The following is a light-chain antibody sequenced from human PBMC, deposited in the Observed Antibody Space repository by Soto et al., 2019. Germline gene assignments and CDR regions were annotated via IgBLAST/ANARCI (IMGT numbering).Light chain of an antibody. V-gene: IGLV1-44*01. J-gene: IGLJ1*01. CDR1: SSNIGSNT. CDR3: AAWDDSLNGLYV. CDR2: YNN. Sequence: QSVLTQPPSASGTPGQRVTISCSGGSSNIGSNTVNWYQQLPGTAPELLISYNNQRPSGVPDRFSGSKSGTSASLAISGLQSEDEADYYCAAWDDSLNGLYVFGTGTKLTVL.